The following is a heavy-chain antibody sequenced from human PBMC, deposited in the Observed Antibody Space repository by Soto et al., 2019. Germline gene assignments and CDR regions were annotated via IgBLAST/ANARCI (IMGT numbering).Heavy chain of an antibody. CDR2: ISGSGGNT. CDR3: AKDSYYYDSSGYYFFSAY. Sequence: GGSLRLSCAASGFTFSSYAMSWVRQAPGKGLEWVSAISGSGGNTYYADSVKGRFTISRDNSKNTLYLQMNSLRAEDTAVYYCAKDSYYYDSSGYYFFSAYWGQGTLVTVSS. J-gene: IGHJ4*02. CDR1: GFTFSSYA. V-gene: IGHV3-23*01. D-gene: IGHD3-22*01.